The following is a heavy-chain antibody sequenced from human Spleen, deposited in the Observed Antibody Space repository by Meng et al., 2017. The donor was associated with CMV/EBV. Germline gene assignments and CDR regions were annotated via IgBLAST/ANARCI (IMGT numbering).Heavy chain of an antibody. CDR1: GGSVRXSNYY. V-gene: IGHV4-39*01. CDR3: ARRFTAGDAFDI. D-gene: IGHD5-18*01. Sequence: SETLSLTXXVSGGSVRXSNYYWGWIRQPPGKGXEWIGNIYYSGSTYYNPSLKSRVTLSVDMSRNQFSLRLSPVTAADTAVYYCARRFTAGDAFDIWGQGTMVTVSS. J-gene: IGHJ3*02. CDR2: IYYSGST.